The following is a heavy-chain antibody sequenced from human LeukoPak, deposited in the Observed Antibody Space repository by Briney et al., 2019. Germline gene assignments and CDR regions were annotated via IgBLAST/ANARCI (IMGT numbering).Heavy chain of an antibody. Sequence: PSETLSLTCTVSGGSISSYYWSWIRQPPGKGLEWIGYIYYSGSTNYNPSLKSRVTISVDTSKNQFSLKLSSVTAADTAVYYCARGRGEYGDYGPLSIDYWGQGNPGHRLL. CDR2: IYYSGST. V-gene: IGHV4-59*01. J-gene: IGHJ4*01. D-gene: IGHD4-17*01. CDR3: ARGRGEYGDYGPLSIDY. CDR1: GGSISSYY.